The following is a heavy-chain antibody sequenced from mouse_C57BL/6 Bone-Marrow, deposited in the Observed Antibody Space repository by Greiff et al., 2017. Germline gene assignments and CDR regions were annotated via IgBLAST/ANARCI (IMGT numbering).Heavy chain of an antibody. D-gene: IGHD2-12*01. CDR2: ISYSGST. V-gene: IGHV3-8*01. CDR1: GYSITSDY. Sequence: VQLKESGPGLAKPSPTLSLSCSVTGYSITSDYWNWIRKFPGHKLEYMGYISYSGSTYYNPSLNSRISIIRDTSTNQYYLQLNSVTTEDTATYYCARCLTTDVFDYWGQGTTLTVSS. J-gene: IGHJ2*01. CDR3: ARCLTTDVFDY.